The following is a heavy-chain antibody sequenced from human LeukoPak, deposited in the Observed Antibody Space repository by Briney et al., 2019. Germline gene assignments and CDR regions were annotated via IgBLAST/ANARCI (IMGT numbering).Heavy chain of an antibody. CDR2: IYSGGTT. V-gene: IGHV3-53*01. CDR3: AKDFRIGYSAHFDY. Sequence: GGSLRLSCVASGFTVSSNYMSWVRQAPGKGLEWVSSIYSGGTTYYADSVKGRFSISRDNSKNTLYLQMDSLRGEDTAVYYCAKDFRIGYSAHFDYWGQGALVTVSS. J-gene: IGHJ4*02. D-gene: IGHD2-21*01. CDR1: GFTVSSNY.